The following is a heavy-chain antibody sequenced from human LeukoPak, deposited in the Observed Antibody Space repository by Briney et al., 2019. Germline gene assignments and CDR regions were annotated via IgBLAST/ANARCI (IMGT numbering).Heavy chain of an antibody. J-gene: IGHJ4*02. V-gene: IGHV1-46*01. Sequence: ASVKVSCKASGNTFTRYYIHWVRQAPGQGLEWIGIINPGGGNTGYAQKFQGRVTMTRDTSTTTVYMELSSLTSEDTAVYYCARGSAAYSEGSGYYYGVIFDYWGQGTLVTVPS. CDR3: ARGSAAYSEGSGYYYGVIFDY. CDR2: INPGGGNT. CDR1: GNTFTRYY. D-gene: IGHD3-22*01.